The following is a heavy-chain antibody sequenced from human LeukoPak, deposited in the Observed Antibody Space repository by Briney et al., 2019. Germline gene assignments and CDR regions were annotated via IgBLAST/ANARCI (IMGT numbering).Heavy chain of an antibody. V-gene: IGHV3-23*01. CDR3: VQDGFRCSGWSPPLNF. CDR1: GFSLRSYS. Sequence: PGWSLSLSCASSGFSLRSYSMSWLRQAPAKGLDGVSLISCSAGDTYYADSVKGRSTISSDTSRHTLYLQMNSLGAEDTALYYCVQDGFRCSGWSPPLNFWGQGTMVTVSS. CDR2: ISCSAGDT. J-gene: IGHJ4*02. D-gene: IGHD3-10*02.